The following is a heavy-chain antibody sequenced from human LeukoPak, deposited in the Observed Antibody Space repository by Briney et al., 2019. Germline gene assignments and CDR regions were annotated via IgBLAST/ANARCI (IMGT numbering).Heavy chain of an antibody. CDR2: VSASGVYT. Sequence: GGSLRLSCAASGFTFSRYTMHWVRQAPGRGLEWVSGVSASGVYTYYSDAVKGRFTISRDNSKNALYLQMLGVRAKDWAVYHCVKCSDCISAYCYVRAPFNWFDPGGQGTLVTVSS. D-gene: IGHD2-2*01. CDR1: GFTFSRYT. CDR3: VKCSDCISAYCYVRAPFNWFDP. J-gene: IGHJ5*02. V-gene: IGHV3-23*01.